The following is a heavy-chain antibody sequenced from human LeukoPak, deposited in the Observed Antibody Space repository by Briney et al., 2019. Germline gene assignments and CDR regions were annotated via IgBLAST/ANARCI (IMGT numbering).Heavy chain of an antibody. CDR3: ARGATRYYYDSSGYYYVI. CDR1: GDSVSSNSAA. J-gene: IGHJ4*02. D-gene: IGHD3-22*01. Sequence: SQTLSLTCAISGDSVSSNSAAWNWIRQSPSRGLEWLGRTYYRSKWYSHYAVAVSSRITINPDTSKNQFSLQLNSVTPEDTAVYYCARGATRYYYDSSGYYYVIWGQGTLVTVSS. CDR2: TYYRSKWYS. V-gene: IGHV6-1*01.